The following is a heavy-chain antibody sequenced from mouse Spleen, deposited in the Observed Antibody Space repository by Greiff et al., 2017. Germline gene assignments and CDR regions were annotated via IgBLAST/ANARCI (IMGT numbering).Heavy chain of an antibody. Sequence: EVKLVESGGGLVKPGGSLKLSCAASGFTFSSYAMSWVRQTPEKRLEWVATISDGGSYTYYPDNVKGRFTISRDNAKNNLYLQMSHLKSEDTAMYYCARDGDYYGSTPYFDYWGQGTTLTVSS. D-gene: IGHD1-1*01. J-gene: IGHJ2*01. CDR1: GFTFSSYA. CDR2: ISDGGSYT. CDR3: ARDGDYYGSTPYFDY. V-gene: IGHV5-4*01.